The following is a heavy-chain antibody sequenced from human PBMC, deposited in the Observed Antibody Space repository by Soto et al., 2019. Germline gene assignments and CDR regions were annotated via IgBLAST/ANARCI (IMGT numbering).Heavy chain of an antibody. CDR2: ISYSGNT. D-gene: IGHD6-19*01. J-gene: IGHJ4*02. CDR1: GVSITSYY. CDR3: ATSSGPQSPIGDH. Sequence: QVQLQESGPGLVKPSETLSLTCTVSGVSITSYYWSWIPQSPGKGLERIGFISYSGNTNHKPSLKSRVIISRDTSRNEFSLRLTSVTAADTAVYYCATSSGPQSPIGDHWGQGTLVTVSS. V-gene: IGHV4-59*08.